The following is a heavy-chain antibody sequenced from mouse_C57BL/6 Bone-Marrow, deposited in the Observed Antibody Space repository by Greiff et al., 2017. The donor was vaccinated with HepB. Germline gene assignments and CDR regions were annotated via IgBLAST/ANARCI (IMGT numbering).Heavy chain of an antibody. Sequence: DVKLVESGGGLVKPGGSLKLSCAASGFTFSSYAMSWVRQTPEKRLEWVATISDGGSYTYYPDNVKGRFTISRDNAKNNLYLQMSHLKSEDTAMYYCARDHSNFAWFAYWGQGTLVTVSA. D-gene: IGHD2-5*01. CDR1: GFTFSSYA. CDR3: ARDHSNFAWFAY. V-gene: IGHV5-4*01. J-gene: IGHJ3*01. CDR2: ISDGGSYT.